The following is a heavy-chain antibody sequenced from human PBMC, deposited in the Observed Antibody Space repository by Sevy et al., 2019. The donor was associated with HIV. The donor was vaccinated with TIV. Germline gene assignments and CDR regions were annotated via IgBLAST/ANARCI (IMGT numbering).Heavy chain of an antibody. CDR3: AREGCTKPHDY. J-gene: IGHJ4*02. Sequence: GGSLRLSCAASGFTFSKYSMSWVRQPPGKGLEWVSTLSFGCGEINYADSVKGRFTISNDNSKSSVYLQMNNLRPEDTAVYYCAREGCTKPHDYWGQGTLVTVSS. CDR2: LSFGCGEI. V-gene: IGHV3-23*01. CDR1: GFTFSKYS. D-gene: IGHD2-8*01.